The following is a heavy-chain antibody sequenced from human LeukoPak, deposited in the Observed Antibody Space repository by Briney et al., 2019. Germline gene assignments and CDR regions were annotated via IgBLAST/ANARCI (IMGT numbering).Heavy chain of an antibody. J-gene: IGHJ4*02. D-gene: IGHD2-2*02. Sequence: GGSLRLSCAASGFTLSDYYMSWIRQAPGKGLEWVSFISSGGTTIYYADSVKGRFTISRDNAKNSLYLQMNSLRAEDTAVYYCARDGRRYCSSTSCYTPFDYWGQGTLVTVSS. CDR1: GFTLSDYY. CDR2: ISSGGTTI. CDR3: ARDGRRYCSSTSCYTPFDY. V-gene: IGHV3-11*01.